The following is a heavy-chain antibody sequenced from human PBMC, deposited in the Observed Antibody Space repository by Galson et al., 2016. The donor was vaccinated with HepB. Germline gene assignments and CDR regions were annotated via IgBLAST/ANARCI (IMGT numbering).Heavy chain of an antibody. V-gene: IGHV3-30*01. J-gene: IGHJ4*02. CDR1: GFTFSSYA. CDR2: ISYDGSDE. CDR3: VCPTSDFGY. Sequence: SLRLSCAASGFTFSSYAMSWVRQSPGMGLNWVAFISYDGSDEIYADSVKGRYTISRDNSKNTVYLQLNSLRAEDTAFFYCVCPTSDFGYWGQGTLVTVSS.